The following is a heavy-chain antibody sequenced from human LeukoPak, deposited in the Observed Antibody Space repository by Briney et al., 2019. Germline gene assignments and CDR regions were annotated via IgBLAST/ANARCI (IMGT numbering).Heavy chain of an antibody. Sequence: GGSLRLSCAASGVIISSYAMSWVRQAPGKGLEWVSAINGRGDNTYYADFVKGRFTISRDNSKNTLYLQMNSLRAEDTAVYYCAKGGWVQLYSEYWGQGTLVTVSS. D-gene: IGHD1-1*01. CDR2: INGRGDNT. CDR3: AKGGWVQLYSEY. CDR1: GVIISSYA. V-gene: IGHV3-23*01. J-gene: IGHJ4*02.